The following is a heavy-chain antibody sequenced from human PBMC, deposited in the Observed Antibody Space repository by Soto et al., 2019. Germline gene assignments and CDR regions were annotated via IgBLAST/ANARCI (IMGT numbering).Heavy chain of an antibody. J-gene: IGHJ4*02. Sequence: GGSLRLSCAASKFSVSSNYMSWVRQAPGKGLEWVSVIYSGGTTYYADSVKGRFTISRDNSKNTLYLQMNSLRAEDTAVYYCARDYSSYGPFDYWGQGTLVTVSS. CDR3: ARDYSSYGPFDY. CDR1: KFSVSSNY. CDR2: IYSGGTT. D-gene: IGHD5-18*01. V-gene: IGHV3-66*01.